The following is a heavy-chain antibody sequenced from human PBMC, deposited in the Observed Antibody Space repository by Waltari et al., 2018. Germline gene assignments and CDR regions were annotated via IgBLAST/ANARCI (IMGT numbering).Heavy chain of an antibody. Sequence: EVHLLESGGGLAQPGGSLRLSCAAAGFNVISDGMSWVRQAPGKGLEWVSGISDSGVITKYADSVKGRFTVSRDNSKNTVFLQLNSLRAEDTAIYYCARHLYSIDYLELGYWGQGTLVTVSS. CDR2: ISDSGVIT. CDR3: ARHLYSIDYLELGY. D-gene: IGHD3-22*01. V-gene: IGHV3-23*01. J-gene: IGHJ4*02. CDR1: GFNVISDG.